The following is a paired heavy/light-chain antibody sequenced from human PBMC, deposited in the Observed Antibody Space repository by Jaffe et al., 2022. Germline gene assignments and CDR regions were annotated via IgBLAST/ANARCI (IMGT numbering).Light chain of an antibody. CDR1: QSVSIY. V-gene: IGKV3-11*01. Sequence: EIVLTQSPATLSLSPGERATLSCRASQSVSIYLAWYQQKPGQAPRLLIYDASKRVTGIPARFSGSGSGTDFTLTISSLEPEDSAVYYCQQRNTWPPLTFGGGTKVEIK. J-gene: IGKJ4*01. CDR2: DAS. CDR3: QQRNTWPPLT.
Heavy chain of an antibody. CDR1: GFTFSSYA. D-gene: IGHD4-17*01. J-gene: IGHJ4*02. Sequence: EVQLLESGGGLVQPGGSLRLSCGASGFTFSSYAMAWVRQSPGKGLEWVSGISGSGDSTYYADSVKGRVTISRDNSKNTLYLQMNSLRAEDTAFYYCAKETREGDYPTLFDSWGQGTLVTVSS. V-gene: IGHV3-23*01. CDR3: AKETREGDYPTLFDS. CDR2: ISGSGDST.